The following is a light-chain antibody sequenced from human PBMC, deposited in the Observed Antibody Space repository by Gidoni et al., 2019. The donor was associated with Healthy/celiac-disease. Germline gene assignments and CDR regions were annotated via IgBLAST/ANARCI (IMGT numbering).Light chain of an antibody. CDR2: AAS. V-gene: IGKV1-39*01. Sequence: DIQMLQSPSSLSASVGDRVTITCRASQSISSYLNWYQQKPGKAPKLLIYAASSLQSGVPSRFSGSGSGTDFTLTISSLQPEDFATYYCQQSYSTPPITFGQGTRLEIK. J-gene: IGKJ5*01. CDR1: QSISSY. CDR3: QQSYSTPPIT.